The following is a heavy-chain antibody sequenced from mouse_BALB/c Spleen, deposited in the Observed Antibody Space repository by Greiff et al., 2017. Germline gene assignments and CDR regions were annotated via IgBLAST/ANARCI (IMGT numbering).Heavy chain of an antibody. D-gene: IGHD2-3*01. CDR1: GFTFSSYA. V-gene: IGHV5-17*02. CDR3: ARSSIYDGYSAWFAY. J-gene: IGHJ3*01. Sequence: EVKLVESGGGLVKPGGSLKLSCAASGFTFSSYAMSWVRQTPEKRLEWVASISSGSSTIYYADTVKGRFTISRDNPKNTLFLQMTSLRSEDTAMYYCARSSIYDGYSAWFAYWGQGTLVTVSA. CDR2: ISSGSSTI.